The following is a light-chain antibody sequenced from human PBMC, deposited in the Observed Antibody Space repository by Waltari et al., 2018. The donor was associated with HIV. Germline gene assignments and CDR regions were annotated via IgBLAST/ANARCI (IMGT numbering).Light chain of an antibody. CDR3: HVWESSSDEYV. Sequence: SYVLTQPASVSVAPGQTANVTCGGDNVESKSVHWYQQRAGKAPSLVLYDDTDRPSGIPERFSGSNFGNTATLTISRVEAGDEGDYYCHVWESSSDEYVFGTGTKVTV. J-gene: IGLJ1*01. V-gene: IGLV3-21*02. CDR1: NVESKS. CDR2: DDT.